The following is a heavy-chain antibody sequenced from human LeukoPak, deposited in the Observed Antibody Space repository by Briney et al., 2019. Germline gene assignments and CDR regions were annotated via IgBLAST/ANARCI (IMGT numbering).Heavy chain of an antibody. D-gene: IGHD6-19*01. Sequence: SETLSLTCAVYGGSFSGYYWSWIRQPPGKGLEWSGEINHSGSTNYNPSLKSRVTISEDTSKNQFSLKLSSVTAADTAVYYCARALPRAGQSYYYYGMDVWGQGTTVTVSS. J-gene: IGHJ6*02. CDR2: INHSGST. CDR1: GGSFSGYY. CDR3: ARALPRAGQSYYYYGMDV. V-gene: IGHV4-34*01.